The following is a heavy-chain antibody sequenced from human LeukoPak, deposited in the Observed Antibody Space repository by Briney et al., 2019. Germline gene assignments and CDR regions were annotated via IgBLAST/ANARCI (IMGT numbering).Heavy chain of an antibody. CDR1: GYSITSGYD. CDR3: ARAPYSSGPIDY. CDR2: IYYRRTT. Sequence: SETLSLTCTVSGYSITSGYDWGWIRQPPGKGLEWIASIYYRRTTYYNPSLKSRVTISINTSTNQFSLRLSSMTAADTAVYYCARAPYSSGPIDYWGQGTLVTVSS. V-gene: IGHV4-38-2*02. J-gene: IGHJ4*02. D-gene: IGHD6-19*01.